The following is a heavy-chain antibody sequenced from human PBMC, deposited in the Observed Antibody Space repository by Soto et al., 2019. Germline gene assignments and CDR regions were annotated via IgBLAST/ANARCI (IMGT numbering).Heavy chain of an antibody. D-gene: IGHD5-18*01. V-gene: IGHV2-70*11. CDR1: GFSLSTSGMC. CDR3: ARRKGYSYGFDY. Sequence: VSGPTLVNPTQTLTLTCTFSGFSLSTSGMCVSWIRQPPGKALEWLARIDWDDDKYYNTSLKTRLTISKDTSKNQVVLTMTNMDPVDTATYYCARRKGYSYGFDYWGQGTLVTVSS. CDR2: IDWDDDK. J-gene: IGHJ4*02.